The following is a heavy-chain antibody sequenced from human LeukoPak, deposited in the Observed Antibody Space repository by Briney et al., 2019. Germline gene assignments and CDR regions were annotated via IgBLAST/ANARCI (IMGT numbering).Heavy chain of an antibody. Sequence: SETLSLTCTVSGYSISSGYYWGWIRQPPGNGLEWIGNIYHSGNTYYKPSLKSRVTISVDTSKNQFSLKLSSVTAADTAVYYCARVTSRLGVCDYWGQGTLVTVSS. D-gene: IGHD2-8*01. CDR2: IYHSGNT. V-gene: IGHV4-38-2*02. J-gene: IGHJ4*02. CDR1: GYSISSGYY. CDR3: ARVTSRLGVCDY.